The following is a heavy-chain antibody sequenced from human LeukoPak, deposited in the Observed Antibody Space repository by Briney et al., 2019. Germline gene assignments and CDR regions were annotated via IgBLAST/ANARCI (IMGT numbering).Heavy chain of an antibody. CDR3: ARGRYSSSWRPFDP. J-gene: IGHJ5*02. V-gene: IGHV4-59*12. CDR1: GGSISSYY. CDR2: IYYSGST. D-gene: IGHD6-13*01. Sequence: SETLSLTCTVSGGSISSYYWSWIRQPPGKGLEWIGYIYYSGSTYYNPSLKSRVTISVDTSKNQFSLKLSSVTAADTAVYYCARGRYSSSWRPFDPWGQGTLVTVSS.